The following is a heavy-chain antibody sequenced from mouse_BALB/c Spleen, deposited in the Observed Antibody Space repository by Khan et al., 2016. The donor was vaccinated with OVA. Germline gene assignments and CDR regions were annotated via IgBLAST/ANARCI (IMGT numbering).Heavy chain of an antibody. CDR3: ARAGWYVFAN. CDR1: VYTFTDYV. D-gene: IGHD1-1*02. CDR2: IYPGSDST. Sequence: QVQLQQSGPELVKPGASVKMSCKASVYTFTDYVMNWVKQRNGQGLEWIGQIYPGSDSTYYNENFKGKATLTADRSSSTAYMQLSNLTSEDSAVYFCARAGWYVFANWGQGSLVTVSA. J-gene: IGHJ3*01. V-gene: IGHV1-77*01.